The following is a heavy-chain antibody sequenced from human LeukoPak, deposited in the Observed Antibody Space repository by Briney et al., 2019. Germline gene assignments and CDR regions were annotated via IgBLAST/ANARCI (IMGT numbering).Heavy chain of an antibody. CDR1: GGSFSGYY. D-gene: IGHD2-21*02. V-gene: IGHV4-34*01. CDR2: INHSGST. J-gene: IGHJ6*02. CDR3: AREHIVVVTATDYYYYGMDV. Sequence: TSETLSLTCAVYGGSFSGYYWSWIRQPPGKGLEWIGEINHSGSTNYNPSLKSRVTISVDTSKNQFSLKLSSVTAADTAVYYCAREHIVVVTATDYYYYGMDVWGQGTTVTVSS.